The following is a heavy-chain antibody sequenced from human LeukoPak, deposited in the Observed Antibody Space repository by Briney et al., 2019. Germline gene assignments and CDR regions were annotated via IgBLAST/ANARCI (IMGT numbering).Heavy chain of an antibody. CDR3: ATGSGSPRGYYYYMDV. CDR2: FDPEDGET. D-gene: IGHD1-26*01. V-gene: IGHV1-24*01. CDR1: GYTLTELS. J-gene: IGHJ6*03. Sequence: ASVKVSYKVSGYTLTELSMHWVRQAPGKGLEWMGGFDPEDGETIYAQKFQGRVTMTEDTSTDTAYMELSSLRSEDTAVYYCATGSGSPRGYYYYMDVWGKGTTVTVSS.